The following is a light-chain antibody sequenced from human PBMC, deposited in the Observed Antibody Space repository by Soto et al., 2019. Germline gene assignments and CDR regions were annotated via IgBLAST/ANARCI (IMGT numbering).Light chain of an antibody. Sequence: QSMLTQPPSASGSPGQSVTISCTGTSSDVGGYNYVSWYQQHPGKAPKLMIYEVTKRPSGVPDRFSGSKSGSTASLTVSGLQAEDEADYYCSSYAGSNNYVVFGGGTKVTVL. CDR3: SSYAGSNNYVV. J-gene: IGLJ2*01. CDR1: SSDVGGYNY. V-gene: IGLV2-8*01. CDR2: EVT.